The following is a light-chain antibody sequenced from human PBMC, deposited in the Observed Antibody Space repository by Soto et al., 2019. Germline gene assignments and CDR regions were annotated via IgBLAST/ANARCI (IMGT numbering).Light chain of an antibody. Sequence: EIVMTQSPATLSVSPGDRATLSCRASQDISNNLAWFQQKPGQAPRLLIYGASTRATGIPERFSGSGSGTEFTLTISTLQSEDFAVYYCQQYNNWPPMYTFGQGTKLEIK. CDR2: GAS. J-gene: IGKJ2*01. V-gene: IGKV3-15*01. CDR3: QQYNNWPPMYT. CDR1: QDISNN.